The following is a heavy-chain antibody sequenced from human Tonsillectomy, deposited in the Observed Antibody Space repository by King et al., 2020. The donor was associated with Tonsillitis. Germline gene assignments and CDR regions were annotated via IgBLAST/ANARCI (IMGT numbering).Heavy chain of an antibody. D-gene: IGHD6-19*01. V-gene: IGHV4-38-2*01. CDR2: IYHSGST. J-gene: IGHJ5*02. CDR3: VRALGDSSGWVREGFDP. Sequence: QLQESGPGLVKPSETLSLTCAVSGYSISSGYYWGWIRQPPGKGLEWIGSIYHSGSTYYNPSLKSRVTISVDTSKNQFSLKLSSVTAADTAVYYCVRALGDSSGWVREGFDPWGQGTLVTVSS. CDR1: GYSISSGYY.